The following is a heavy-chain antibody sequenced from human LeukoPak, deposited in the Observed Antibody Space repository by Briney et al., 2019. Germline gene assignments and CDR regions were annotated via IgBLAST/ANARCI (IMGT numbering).Heavy chain of an antibody. J-gene: IGHJ4*02. CDR2: IYYSGNT. Sequence: SETLSLTCTVSGVSISSYYWSWIRQPPGKGLEWIGYIYYSGNTNYSPSLKSRVTTSVDTFKNQFSLKLSSVTAADTAVYYCARGGSRDGYNRPLDYWGQGTLVTVSS. D-gene: IGHD5-24*01. CDR3: ARGGSRDGYNRPLDY. CDR1: GVSISSYY. V-gene: IGHV4-59*01.